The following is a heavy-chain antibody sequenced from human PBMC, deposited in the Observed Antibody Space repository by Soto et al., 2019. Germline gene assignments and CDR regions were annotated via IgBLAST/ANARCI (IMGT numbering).Heavy chain of an antibody. D-gene: IGHD4-17*01. CDR3: ARDRGVDYGDPIYFQH. V-gene: IGHV4-59*01. CDR2: MFYSGTT. Sequence: SETLSLTCTVAGASMSGNYWTWVRQPPGKGLEWIGNMFYSGTTNYNPSLRSRVTMSLDTSVNQFSLRLSSVTAADTAVYYCARDRGVDYGDPIYFQHWGQGTLVTVSS. CDR1: GASMSGNY. J-gene: IGHJ1*01.